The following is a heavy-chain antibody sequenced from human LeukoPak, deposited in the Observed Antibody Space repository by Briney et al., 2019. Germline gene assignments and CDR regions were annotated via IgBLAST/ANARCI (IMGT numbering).Heavy chain of an antibody. V-gene: IGHV3-53*01. J-gene: IGHJ4*02. CDR3: ARSPRGFGELLPFDY. Sequence: GGSLRLSCTTSKFNFNSYGMTWVRQAPGKGLEWVSVIYSGGSTYYADSVKGRFTISRDNSKNTLYLQMNSLRAEDTAVYYCARSPRGFGELLPFDYWGQGTLVTVSS. D-gene: IGHD3-10*01. CDR1: KFNFNSYG. CDR2: IYSGGST.